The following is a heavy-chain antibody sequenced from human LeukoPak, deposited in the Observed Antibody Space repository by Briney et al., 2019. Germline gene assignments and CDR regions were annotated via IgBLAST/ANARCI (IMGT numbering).Heavy chain of an antibody. Sequence: GASVKVSCKASGYTFTSYGISWVRQAPGQGLEWMGWISAYNGNTNYAQKFQGRVTMATDTSTSTAYMELRSLRSDDTAVYYCARDRITMVRGVIGYDYWGQGTLVTVSS. V-gene: IGHV1-18*01. D-gene: IGHD3-10*01. CDR1: GYTFTSYG. CDR3: ARDRITMVRGVIGYDY. J-gene: IGHJ4*02. CDR2: ISAYNGNT.